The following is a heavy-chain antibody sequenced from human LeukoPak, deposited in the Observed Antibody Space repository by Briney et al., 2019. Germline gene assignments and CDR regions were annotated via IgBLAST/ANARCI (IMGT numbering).Heavy chain of an antibody. V-gene: IGHV1-69*13. J-gene: IGHJ4*02. CDR3: AKEREGYVDSSGYYTNFDY. CDR1: GGTFSSYA. CDR2: IIPIFGTA. Sequence: SVKVSCKASGGTFSSYAISWVRRAPGQGLEWMGGIIPIFGTANYAQKFQGRVTITADESTSTAYMELSSLRSEDTAVYYCAKEREGYVDSSGYYTNFDYWGQGTLVTVSS. D-gene: IGHD3-22*01.